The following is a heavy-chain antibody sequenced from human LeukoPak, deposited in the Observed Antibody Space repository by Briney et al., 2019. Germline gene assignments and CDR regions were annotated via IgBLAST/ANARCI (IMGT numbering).Heavy chain of an antibody. D-gene: IGHD3-22*01. J-gene: IGHJ3*02. Sequence: PGGPLRLSCAGSGVTFSSYRMNWAGQAPGKGLEWVSSISSSSCYIYITLSVNAQFSISRDNSTNSLYLQMNCLQSEDTAVYYCARIPGGPITIIVVAASAFDIWGQGTMVTVPS. CDR2: ISSSSCYI. V-gene: IGHV3-21*01. CDR1: GVTFSSYR. CDR3: ARIPGGPITIIVVAASAFDI.